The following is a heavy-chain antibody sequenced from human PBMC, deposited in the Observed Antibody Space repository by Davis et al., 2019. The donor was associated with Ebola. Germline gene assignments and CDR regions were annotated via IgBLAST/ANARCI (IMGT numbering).Heavy chain of an antibody. V-gene: IGHV1-18*04. Sequence: AASVKVSCKASGYTFTGYYMRWVRQAPGQGLEWMGWINPHNGNTNYAQNVQGRVTMTTDTSTSTAYMEVGSLRSDDTAVYYCARAQFPTTSDHWGQGTLITVSS. CDR2: INPHNGNT. J-gene: IGHJ4*02. CDR3: ARAQFPTTSDH. CDR1: GYTFTGYY. D-gene: IGHD1-1*01.